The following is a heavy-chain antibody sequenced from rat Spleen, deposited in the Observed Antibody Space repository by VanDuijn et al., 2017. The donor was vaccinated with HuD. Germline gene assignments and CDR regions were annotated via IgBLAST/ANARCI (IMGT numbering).Heavy chain of an antibody. CDR2: ISHDGGNA. CDR3: ARHGQIYYYSSYTRLMDA. J-gene: IGHJ4*01. Sequence: EVQLVESGGGLVKPGRSMKLSCSASGFTFNNYYMAWVRQAPMKGLEWVASISHDGGNAYYRDSVKGRFTISRDNAQTTLYLQMDSLRSEDSATYYCARHGQIYYYSSYTRLMDAWGQGASVTVSS. D-gene: IGHD1-2*01. V-gene: IGHV5-25*01. CDR1: GFTFNNYY.